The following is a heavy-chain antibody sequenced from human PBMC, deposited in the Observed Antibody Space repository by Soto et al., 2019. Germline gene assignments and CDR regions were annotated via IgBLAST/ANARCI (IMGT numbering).Heavy chain of an antibody. D-gene: IGHD2-15*01. J-gene: IGHJ3*02. Sequence: EVQLVESGGGLVQPGRSLRLSCAASGFTFDDYAMHWVRQAPGKGLEWVSGISWNSGSIGYADSVKGRFTMSRDNAKNSLYLQMNSLRAEATALYYGAKESDGSAGSCYLMAFDIWGQGTMVTVSS. CDR1: GFTFDDYA. CDR3: AKESDGSAGSCYLMAFDI. CDR2: ISWNSGSI. V-gene: IGHV3-9*01.